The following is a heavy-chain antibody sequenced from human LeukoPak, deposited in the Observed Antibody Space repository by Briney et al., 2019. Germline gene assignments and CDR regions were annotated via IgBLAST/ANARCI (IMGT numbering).Heavy chain of an antibody. CDR1: GFIFKKYA. CDR2: IRGGGGTT. D-gene: IGHD2-15*01. J-gene: IGHJ3*01. CDR3: GRGGSTRAQAFHV. Sequence: GALILYCAASGFIFKKYAMKGVRQAAGKGREWVSTIRGGGGTTYYADSVKGGFTISRENYKKKLYLEKTRLRTEDTAVYFCGRGGSTRAQAFHVWGQGTMVTVSS. V-gene: IGHV3-23*01.